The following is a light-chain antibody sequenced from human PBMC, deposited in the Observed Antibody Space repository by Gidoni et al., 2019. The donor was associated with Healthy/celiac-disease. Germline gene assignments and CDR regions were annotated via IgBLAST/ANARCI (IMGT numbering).Light chain of an antibody. V-gene: IGKV1-39*01. CDR1: QSISSY. CDR3: QQSYSTPWT. J-gene: IGKJ1*01. Sequence: DIQMTQSPSSLSAFVGDRVTITCRASQSISSYLNWYQQKPGKAPKLLIYAATSLQSGVPSRFSGSGSGTDFTLTISSLQPEDFATYFCQQSYSTPWTFGQGTKVEI. CDR2: AAT.